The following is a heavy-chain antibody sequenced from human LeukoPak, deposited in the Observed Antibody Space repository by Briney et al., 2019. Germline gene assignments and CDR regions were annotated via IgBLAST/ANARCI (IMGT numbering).Heavy chain of an antibody. CDR1: VLSFCSSG. CDR2: ISYDGSKK. CDR3: AKDPRAAGIELWLQTSSYFDY. Sequence: TGGSLRLSCAASVLSFCSSGMHGVRQAPGKGLEWVAVISYDGSKKYYADSVKGRFTISRDNSKNTLYLQMNSLRAEDTAVYYCAKDPRAAGIELWLQTSSYFDYWGQGTLVTVSS. J-gene: IGHJ4*02. D-gene: IGHD5-18*01. V-gene: IGHV3-30*18.